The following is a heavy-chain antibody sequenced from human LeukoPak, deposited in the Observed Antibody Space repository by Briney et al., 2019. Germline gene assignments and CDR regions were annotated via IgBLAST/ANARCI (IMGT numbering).Heavy chain of an antibody. Sequence: SETLSLTCTVSGGSISGYYWSWIRQPPGKGLEWIGYIYYSGRTNYNPSLKSRVTISVDTSKNQFSPKLSSVTAADTAVYYCARRAGSEGFDYWGQGTLVTVSS. CDR1: GGSISGYY. J-gene: IGHJ4*02. V-gene: IGHV4-59*08. CDR3: ARRAGSEGFDY. CDR2: IYYSGRT.